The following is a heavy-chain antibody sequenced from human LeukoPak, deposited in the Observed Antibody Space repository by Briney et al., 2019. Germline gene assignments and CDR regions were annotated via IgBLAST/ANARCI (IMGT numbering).Heavy chain of an antibody. CDR3: AKGRLYGDY. CDR2: ITGSGAST. V-gene: IGHV3-23*01. D-gene: IGHD4-17*01. J-gene: IGHJ4*02. Sequence: PGASLRLSCAGSGFTFSSYAMTWVRQAPGKGPEWVSLITGSGASTYYADSVKGRFTISRDNSKNTLYVQMNSLRAEDTAVYYCAKGRLYGDYWGQGTLVTVSS. CDR1: GFTFSSYA.